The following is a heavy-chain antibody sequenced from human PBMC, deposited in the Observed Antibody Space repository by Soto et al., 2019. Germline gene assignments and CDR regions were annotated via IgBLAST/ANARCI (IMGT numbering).Heavy chain of an antibody. CDR2: ISGSGGST. D-gene: IGHD6-19*01. V-gene: IGHV3-23*01. Sequence: GGSLRLSCAASGFNISSYAMSWVRQAPGKGLEWVSSISGSGGSTYYADSVKGRFTVSRDNSKNTLYLEVNSLRAEDTAVYYCAKGPYQWMVYFDYWGQGTLVTVSS. CDR1: GFNISSYA. J-gene: IGHJ4*02. CDR3: AKGPYQWMVYFDY.